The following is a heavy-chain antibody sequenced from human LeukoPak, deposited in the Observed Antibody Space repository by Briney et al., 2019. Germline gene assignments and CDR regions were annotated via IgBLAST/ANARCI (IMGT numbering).Heavy chain of an antibody. D-gene: IGHD6-19*01. CDR1: GGSISSGGYS. CDR3: ARHEVFGKRIAVAGFAFDI. J-gene: IGHJ3*02. V-gene: IGHV4-30-2*01. CDR2: IYHSGST. Sequence: SQTLSLTCAVSGGSISSGGYSWSWIRQPPGKGLEWIGYIYHSGSTYYNPSLKSRVTISVDTSKNQFSLKLSSVTAADTAVYYCARHEVFGKRIAVAGFAFDIWGQGTMVTVSS.